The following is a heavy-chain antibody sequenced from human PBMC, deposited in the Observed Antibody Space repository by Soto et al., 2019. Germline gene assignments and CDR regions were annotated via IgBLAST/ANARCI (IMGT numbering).Heavy chain of an antibody. D-gene: IGHD3-3*01. J-gene: IGHJ5*02. Sequence: QVQLVQSGAGVKKPGASVKVSCKASGYTFTSYDIHWVRQATGQGLEWMGVINPSGGSTSYAQKFQGRVTMTRDTSTTTVYMELSCLRSEDTAVYYCARQGSPINDFWSTYDEPKCFDPWGQGTLVTVSS. CDR3: ARQGSPINDFWSTYDEPKCFDP. CDR1: GYTFTSYD. CDR2: INPSGGST. V-gene: IGHV1-46*03.